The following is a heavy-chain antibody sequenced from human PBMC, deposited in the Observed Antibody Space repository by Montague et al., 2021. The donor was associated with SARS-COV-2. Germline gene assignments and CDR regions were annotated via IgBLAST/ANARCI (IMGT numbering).Heavy chain of an antibody. J-gene: IGHJ6*02. CDR2: IYHSGTT. CDR1: GGSINSFY. Sequence: SETPSLTCTVSGGSINSFYWSWIRQPPGKGLEWIGYIYHSGTTHYSPSLKSRVAISLDTSKNQFSLTLNSVTAADTAVYYCARPSMVSRNYYYYGIDVWGQGTTVTVSS. V-gene: IGHV4-59*01. CDR3: ARPSMVSRNYYYYGIDV. D-gene: IGHD2-21*01.